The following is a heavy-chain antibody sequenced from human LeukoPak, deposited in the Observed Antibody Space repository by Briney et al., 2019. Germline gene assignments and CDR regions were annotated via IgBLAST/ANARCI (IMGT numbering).Heavy chain of an antibody. J-gene: IGHJ4*02. Sequence: GGSLRLSCAASGFTVSSNYMSWVRQAPGKGLEWVSVIYSGGSTYYADSVKGRFTISRDNSKNTLYLQMNSLRAEDTAVYYCARDRENSGYDLGGFDYWGQGTLVTVSS. CDR2: IYSGGST. D-gene: IGHD5-12*01. CDR3: ARDRENSGYDLGGFDY. V-gene: IGHV3-66*01. CDR1: GFTVSSNY.